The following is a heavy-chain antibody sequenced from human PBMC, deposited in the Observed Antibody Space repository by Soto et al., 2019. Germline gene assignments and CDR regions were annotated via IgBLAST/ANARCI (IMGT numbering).Heavy chain of an antibody. J-gene: IGHJ6*03. CDR1: GGSISSYY. CDR2: IYYSGST. D-gene: IGHD4-17*01. V-gene: IGHV4-59*01. CDR3: ARVPVTTHYYYYYMDV. Sequence: SETLSLTCTVSGGSISSYYWSWIRQPPGKGLEWIGYIYYSGSTNYNPSLKSRVTISVDTSKNQFSLKLSSVTAADTAVYYCARVPVTTHYYYYYMDVWGKGTTVTVSS.